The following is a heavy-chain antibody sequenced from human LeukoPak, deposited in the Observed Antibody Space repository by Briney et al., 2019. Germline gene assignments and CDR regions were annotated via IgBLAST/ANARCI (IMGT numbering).Heavy chain of an antibody. V-gene: IGHV3-48*01. J-gene: IGHJ4*02. CDR1: GFTFSSYS. Sequence: GGSLRLSCAASGFTFSSYSMNWVRQAPGKGLEWVSYISGSSGTKYYADSVKGRFTISRDNAKNSLYLQMNSLRAEDTAVYYCARAPYTSGWYRGDNDYWGQGTLVTVSS. D-gene: IGHD6-19*01. CDR3: ARAPYTSGWYRGDNDY. CDR2: ISGSSGTK.